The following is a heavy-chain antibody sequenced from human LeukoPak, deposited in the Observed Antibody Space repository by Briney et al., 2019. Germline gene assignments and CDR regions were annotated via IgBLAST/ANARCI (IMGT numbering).Heavy chain of an antibody. CDR1: GFTFSSYE. Sequence: GGSLRLSCAASGFTFSSYEMNWVRQAPGKGLEWVSYISSSGSTIYYADSVKGRFTISRDNAKNSLYLQINSLRAEDTAVYYCAELGITMIGGVWGKGTTVTISS. V-gene: IGHV3-48*03. CDR3: AELGITMIGGV. D-gene: IGHD3-10*02. CDR2: ISSSGSTI. J-gene: IGHJ6*04.